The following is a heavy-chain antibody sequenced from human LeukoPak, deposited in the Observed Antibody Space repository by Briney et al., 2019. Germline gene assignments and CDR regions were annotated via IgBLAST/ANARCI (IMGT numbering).Heavy chain of an antibody. CDR1: GFTFSSYA. CDR2: ISPVGSRT. D-gene: IGHD3-10*01. J-gene: IGHJ5*02. Sequence: GGSLRLSCAASGFTFSSYAMSWVRQAPGKGLVWVSRISPVGSRTTYADSVKGQFTISRDNAKNTVYLQMNSLRAEDTAVYYCARVALGSYNWFDPWGQGTLVTVSS. CDR3: ARVALGSYNWFDP. V-gene: IGHV3-74*01.